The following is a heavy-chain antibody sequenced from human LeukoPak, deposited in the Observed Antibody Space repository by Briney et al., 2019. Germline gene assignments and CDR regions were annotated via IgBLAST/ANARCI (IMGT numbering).Heavy chain of an antibody. J-gene: IGHJ4*02. CDR2: INAGNGNT. V-gene: IGHV1-3*03. Sequence: ASVEVSCKASGYTFTSYAMHWVRQAPGQRLEWMGRINAGNGNTKYSQEFQGRVTITRDTSASTAYMELSSLRSEDMAVYYCARDRYCSNGVCSGEFDYWGQGTLVTVSS. CDR1: GYTFTSYA. CDR3: ARDRYCSNGVCSGEFDY. D-gene: IGHD2-8*01.